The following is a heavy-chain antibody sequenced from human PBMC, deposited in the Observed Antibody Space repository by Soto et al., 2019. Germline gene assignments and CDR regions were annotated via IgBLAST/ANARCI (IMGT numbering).Heavy chain of an antibody. D-gene: IGHD3-22*01. V-gene: IGHV5-10-1*01. Sequence: PGEYLKISCKGSGYSLACYWITWVRQKPGKGLGWMGRIDPSDSQTYYSPSFRGHVTISATKSITTVFLQWSSLRASDTAMYYCARQIYDSDTGPNSQYYFDSWGQGTPVTVSS. CDR3: ARQIYDSDTGPNSQYYFDS. J-gene: IGHJ4*02. CDR1: GYSLACYW. CDR2: IDPSDSQT.